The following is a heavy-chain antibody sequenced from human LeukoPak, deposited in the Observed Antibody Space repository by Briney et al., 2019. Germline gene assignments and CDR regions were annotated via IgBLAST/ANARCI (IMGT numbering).Heavy chain of an antibody. D-gene: IGHD5-24*01. J-gene: IGHJ5*02. CDR2: ITSSSSYI. Sequence: GGSLTLSCEDSGFTFRSYEMNWVRQAPGKGLEWVSSITSSSSYIYYADSVKGRFTISRDNAKNSLYLQMNSLRAEDTAVYYCARDFIGDGYNLWGQGTLVTVSS. CDR1: GFTFRSYE. CDR3: ARDFIGDGYNL. V-gene: IGHV3-21*01.